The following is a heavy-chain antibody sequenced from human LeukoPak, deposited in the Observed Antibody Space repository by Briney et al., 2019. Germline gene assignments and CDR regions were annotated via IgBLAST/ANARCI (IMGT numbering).Heavy chain of an antibody. D-gene: IGHD6-19*01. Sequence: SETLSLTCTVSGGSISTYYWSWIRQPPGKGLEWIGYVYYSGATNYNPSLKSRVTISLDTSKNQFSLRLTSVTAADTAVYHCARRVAVTGIYCFDHWGQGTPVTVSS. CDR3: ARRVAVTGIYCFDH. V-gene: IGHV4-59*08. CDR2: VYYSGAT. J-gene: IGHJ4*02. CDR1: GGSISTYY.